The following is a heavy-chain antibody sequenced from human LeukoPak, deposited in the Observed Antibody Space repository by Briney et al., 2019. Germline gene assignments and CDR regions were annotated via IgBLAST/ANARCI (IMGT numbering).Heavy chain of an antibody. J-gene: IGHJ4*02. D-gene: IGHD6-19*01. V-gene: IGHV3-7*01. CDR2: IQQDGTEK. CDR1: GFTFTTYW. CDR3: ARGKPGIAVAGLDY. Sequence: PGESLRLSCAASGFTFTTYWMSWVRQAPGKGLEWVANIQQDGTEKYYVDSVKGRFTISRDNAKNSLYLQMNSLRVEDTAVYYCARGKPGIAVAGLDYWGQGTLVTVSS.